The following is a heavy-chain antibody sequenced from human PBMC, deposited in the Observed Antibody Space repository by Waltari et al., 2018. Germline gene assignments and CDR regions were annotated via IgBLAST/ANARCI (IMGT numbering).Heavy chain of an antibody. CDR2: IYTSGST. V-gene: IGHV4-4*07. CDR1: GGYISSYY. J-gene: IGHJ6*03. Sequence: QVQLQESGPGLVKPSETLSLTCTVSGGYISSYYWRWIRQPAGKGLEWIGRIYTSGSTNYNPSLKIRVTMSVYTSKNQFSLKLSSVTSAATAVYYCSREQLSYSYYYMYVLGKGPTVTISS. D-gene: IGHD6-6*01. CDR3: SREQLSYSYYYMYV.